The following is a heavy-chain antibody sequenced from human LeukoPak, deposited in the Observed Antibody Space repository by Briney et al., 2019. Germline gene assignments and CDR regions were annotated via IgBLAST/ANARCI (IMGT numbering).Heavy chain of an antibody. CDR3: ASGGIYYGAAFDF. J-gene: IGHJ4*02. CDR1: GYTLTELS. Sequence: ASVKVSCKVSGYTLTELSMHWVRQAPGKGLEWMGGFDPEDGETIYAQKFQGRVTITADESTSTAYMELSSLRSEDTAVYYCASGGIYYGAAFDFWGQGTLVTVSS. D-gene: IGHD1-26*01. V-gene: IGHV1-24*01. CDR2: FDPEDGET.